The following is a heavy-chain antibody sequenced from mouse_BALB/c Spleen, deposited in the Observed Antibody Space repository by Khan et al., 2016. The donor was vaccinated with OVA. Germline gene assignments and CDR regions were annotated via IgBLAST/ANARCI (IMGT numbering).Heavy chain of an antibody. CDR1: GYTFTHYG. Sequence: QIQLVQSGPELKKPGETVKISFKASGYTFTHYGLTWVTQAPGTGLKWMCWINTYSGEPTYADDFTGRSAFSLETSASTASLQIKKRKNEDTATYFCARSNSYWYFDVWGAGTTVTVSS. CDR2: INTYSGEP. D-gene: IGHD4-1*02. CDR3: ARSNSYWYFDV. J-gene: IGHJ1*01. V-gene: IGHV9-3-1*01.